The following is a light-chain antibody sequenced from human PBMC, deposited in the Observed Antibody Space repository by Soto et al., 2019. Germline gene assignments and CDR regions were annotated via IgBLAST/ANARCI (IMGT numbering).Light chain of an antibody. Sequence: EIVMTQSPVILSVSPGERATLSCRASQSVGTNLAWYQQKPGQAPRLLISGAATRATGIPARLSGRGSGTEFTLTVSSLQSEDFAVYYCQQYNNWPRTFGQGTKVDIK. CDR1: QSVGTN. J-gene: IGKJ1*01. CDR3: QQYNNWPRT. CDR2: GAA. V-gene: IGKV3-15*01.